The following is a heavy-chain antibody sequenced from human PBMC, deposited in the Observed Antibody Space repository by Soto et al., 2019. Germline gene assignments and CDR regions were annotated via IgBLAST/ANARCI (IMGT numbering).Heavy chain of an antibody. V-gene: IGHV1-2*04. Sequence: QVQLVQSGAEVKKPGASVKVSCKASGYTFTGYYMHWVRQAPGQGLEWMGWINPNSGGTNYAQKFQGWGTMTRDTSISKAYMELSRLRSDDTAVYYCARGRSYSSGWYAFRYWGQGTLVTVSS. CDR2: INPNSGGT. CDR3: ARGRSYSSGWYAFRY. D-gene: IGHD6-19*01. CDR1: GYTFTGYY. J-gene: IGHJ4*02.